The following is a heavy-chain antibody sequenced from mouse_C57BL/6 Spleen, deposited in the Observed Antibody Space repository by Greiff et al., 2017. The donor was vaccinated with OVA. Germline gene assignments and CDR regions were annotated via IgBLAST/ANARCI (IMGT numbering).Heavy chain of an antibody. Sequence: EVQLVESGGGLVQPGGSLSLSCAASGFTFTDYYMSWVRQPPGKALEWLGFIRNKANGYTTEYSASVKGRFTISRDNSQSILYLQMNALRAEDSATYYCASQNWDEGFAYWGQGTLVTVSA. CDR2: IRNKANGYTT. D-gene: IGHD4-1*01. CDR3: ASQNWDEGFAY. V-gene: IGHV7-3*01. CDR1: GFTFTDYY. J-gene: IGHJ3*01.